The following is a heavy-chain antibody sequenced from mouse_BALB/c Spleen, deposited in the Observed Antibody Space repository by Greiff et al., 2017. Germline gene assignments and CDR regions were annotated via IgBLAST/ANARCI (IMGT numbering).Heavy chain of an antibody. D-gene: IGHD2-2*01. J-gene: IGHJ3*01. CDR1: GFTFSSYA. V-gene: IGHV5-9-3*01. Sequence: EVKLVESGGGLVKPGGSLKLSCAASGFTFSSYAMSWVRQTPEKRLEWVATISSGGSYTYYPDSVKGRFTISRDNAKNTLYLQMSSLRSEDTAMYYCARVRGDYGYDGAWFAYWGQGTLVTVSA. CDR3: ARVRGDYGYDGAWFAY. CDR2: ISSGGSYT.